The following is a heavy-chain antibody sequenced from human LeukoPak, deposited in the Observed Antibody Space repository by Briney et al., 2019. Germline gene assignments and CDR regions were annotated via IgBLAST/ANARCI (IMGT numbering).Heavy chain of an antibody. J-gene: IGHJ4*02. Sequence: GGSLRLSCAAPGFTFSSYWMTWVRQAPGKGLEWVANIKQDGSEKYYVDSVKGRLTISRDNAKNSLYLQMNSLRAEDAAVYYCTTVQSYYYDSSGYYIIDYWGQGTLVPVSS. CDR1: GFTFSSYW. CDR2: IKQDGSEK. D-gene: IGHD3-22*01. V-gene: IGHV3-7*05. CDR3: TTVQSYYYDSSGYYIIDY.